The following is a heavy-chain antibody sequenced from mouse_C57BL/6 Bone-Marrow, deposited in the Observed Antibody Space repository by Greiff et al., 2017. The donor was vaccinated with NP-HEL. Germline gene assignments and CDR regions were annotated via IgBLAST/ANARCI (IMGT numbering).Heavy chain of an antibody. Sequence: EVQLQQSGAELVRPGASVKLSCTASGFNIKDYYMHWVKQRPEQGLEWIGWIDPENGDTEYASKFQGKATITADTSSNTAYLQLSSLTSEDTAVYYCTTITTVVATPYWYFDVWGTGTTVTVSS. CDR3: TTITTVVATPYWYFDV. V-gene: IGHV14-4*01. D-gene: IGHD1-1*01. J-gene: IGHJ1*03. CDR1: GFNIKDYY. CDR2: IDPENGDT.